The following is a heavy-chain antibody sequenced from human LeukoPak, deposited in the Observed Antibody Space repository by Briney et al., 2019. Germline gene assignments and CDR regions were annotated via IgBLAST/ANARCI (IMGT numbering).Heavy chain of an antibody. CDR2: ISNSGNTK. Sequence: GGSLRLSCAASGFTFGDYYMSWIRQAPGKGLAWVSYISNSGNTKKEADSVKGRFTISRDNAQNSLFLQMKSLRAEDTAVYYCARYRVITNDYFDSWGQGTLVTVSS. CDR1: GFTFGDYY. V-gene: IGHV3-11*01. J-gene: IGHJ4*02. D-gene: IGHD3-16*01. CDR3: ARYRVITNDYFDS.